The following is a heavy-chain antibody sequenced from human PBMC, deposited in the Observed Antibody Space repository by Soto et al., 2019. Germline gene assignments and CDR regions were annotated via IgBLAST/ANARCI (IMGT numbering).Heavy chain of an antibody. CDR2: ISTDNTHR. Sequence: ASVKVSCKASGYNFLTYGISWLRQAPGRGLEWMGWISTDNTHRNYAQNFQERVTMTTDTSTNTAYMELRSLRSDDTAIYYCARDRPGISVIRAVKTYNYFDPWGQGTRVTVSS. CDR3: ARDRPGISVIRAVKTYNYFDP. J-gene: IGHJ5*02. CDR1: GYNFLTYG. D-gene: IGHD3-10*01. V-gene: IGHV1-18*01.